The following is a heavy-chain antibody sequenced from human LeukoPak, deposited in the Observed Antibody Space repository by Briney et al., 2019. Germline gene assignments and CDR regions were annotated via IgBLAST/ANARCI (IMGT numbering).Heavy chain of an antibody. CDR1: GFTFSNYA. Sequence: GGSLRLSCAASGFTFSNYAMSWVRQASGKGLEWVSAISGTGGRTYYADPVKGRFTISRDNSKNTLYLQMNSLRAEDTAVYYCAKGPYYYDSSGYSRRWFDPWGQGILVTVSS. V-gene: IGHV3-23*01. D-gene: IGHD3-22*01. CDR2: ISGTGGRT. J-gene: IGHJ5*02. CDR3: AKGPYYYDSSGYSRRWFDP.